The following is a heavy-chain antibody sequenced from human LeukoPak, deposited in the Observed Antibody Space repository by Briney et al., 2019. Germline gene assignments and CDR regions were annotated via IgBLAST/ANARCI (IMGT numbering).Heavy chain of an antibody. D-gene: IGHD3-9*01. CDR1: GSILSKIT. CDR2: FGHQDGET. J-gene: IGHJ4*02. CDR3: ATGAIVYDF. V-gene: IGHV1-24*01. Sequence: ASVKVSCKVSGSILSKITVDWVRQPPGKGLEWMGSFGHQDGETVFAQKFQGRFNMTVDTVTDTAYMEMINLISEDTAVYYCATGAIVYDFWGQGTLVTVSS.